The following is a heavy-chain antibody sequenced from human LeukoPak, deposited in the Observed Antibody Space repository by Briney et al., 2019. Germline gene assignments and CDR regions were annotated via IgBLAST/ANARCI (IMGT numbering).Heavy chain of an antibody. J-gene: IGHJ2*01. CDR2: FYYSGST. CDR3: ARMYSSGWYFDF. D-gene: IGHD6-19*01. V-gene: IGHV4-59*02. Sequence: SETLSLTCTVSGGSVSSSYWSWIRQPPGKGLEWIGYFYYSGSTNYNPSLMSRVTISVDTSKNQFSLKLSSVTAADTAVYYCARMYSSGWYFDFWGRGTLVTVSS. CDR1: GGSVSSSY.